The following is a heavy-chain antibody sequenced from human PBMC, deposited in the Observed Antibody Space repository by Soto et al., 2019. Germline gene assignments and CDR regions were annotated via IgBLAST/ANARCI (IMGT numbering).Heavy chain of an antibody. D-gene: IGHD1-26*01. CDR3: ARHSSGSRRPGFDY. Sequence: QLQLQESGPGLVKPSATLSLTCTVSGGSISSSNSYWGWVRQPPGKWLEWIASIYDGGTSHYHPSLRSRVTISVDTSKNQFSLKLSSVTAADTAVYYCARHSSGSRRPGFDYWGQGTLVTVSS. CDR1: GGSISSSNSY. CDR2: IYDGGTS. J-gene: IGHJ4*02. V-gene: IGHV4-39*01.